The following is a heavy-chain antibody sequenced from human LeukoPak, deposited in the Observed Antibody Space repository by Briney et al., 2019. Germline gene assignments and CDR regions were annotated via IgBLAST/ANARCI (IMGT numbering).Heavy chain of an antibody. V-gene: IGHV3-23*01. J-gene: IGHJ4*02. Sequence: GGSLRLSCAASGFTFGSYAMNWVRQAPGKGLEWVSTISGSGGSTYYADSVKGRFTISRDNSKNTLYMQMNSLSGEDTAVYYCARDYSGYDDYWGQGTLVTVSS. CDR2: ISGSGGST. D-gene: IGHD3-22*01. CDR1: GFTFGSYA. CDR3: ARDYSGYDDY.